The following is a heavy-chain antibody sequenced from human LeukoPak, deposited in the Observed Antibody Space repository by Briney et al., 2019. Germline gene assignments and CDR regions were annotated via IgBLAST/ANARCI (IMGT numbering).Heavy chain of an antibody. D-gene: IGHD5-18*01. CDR1: GYTFTGYY. J-gene: IGHJ4*02. CDR2: INPDSGGT. V-gene: IGHV1-2*06. CDR3: ARLPGADSYGSMRLDY. Sequence: ASVKVSCKASGYTFTGYYMHWVRQAPGQGLEWMGRINPDSGGTNYAQKFQGRVTMTRDTSISTAYMELSRLRSDDTAVYYCARLPGADSYGSMRLDYWGQGTLVTVSS.